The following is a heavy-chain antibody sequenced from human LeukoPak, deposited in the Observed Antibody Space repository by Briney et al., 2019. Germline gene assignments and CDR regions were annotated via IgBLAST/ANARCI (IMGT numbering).Heavy chain of an antibody. D-gene: IGHD3-22*01. CDR1: GFTVSSNY. CDR2: IYSGGST. Sequence: GGSLRLSCAASGFTVSSNYMSWVRQAPGKGLEWVSVIYSGGSTYYADSVKGRFTISRHNSKNTLYLQMNSLRAEDTAVYYCARELYDSSGYYYYYYGMDVWGQGTTVTVSS. J-gene: IGHJ6*02. CDR3: ARELYDSSGYYYYYYGMDV. V-gene: IGHV3-53*04.